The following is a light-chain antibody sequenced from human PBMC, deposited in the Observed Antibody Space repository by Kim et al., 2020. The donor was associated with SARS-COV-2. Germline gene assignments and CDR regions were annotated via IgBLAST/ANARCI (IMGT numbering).Light chain of an antibody. Sequence: SSELTQDPAVSVALGQTVRITCQGDSLRSYYASWYQQKPGQAPVLVIYGKNNRPSGIPDRFSGSSSGNTASLTITGAQADDEADYYCNSRDSSGNHVLGG. V-gene: IGLV3-19*01. CDR3: NSRDSSGNHV. CDR1: SLRSYY. J-gene: IGLJ2*01. CDR2: GKN.